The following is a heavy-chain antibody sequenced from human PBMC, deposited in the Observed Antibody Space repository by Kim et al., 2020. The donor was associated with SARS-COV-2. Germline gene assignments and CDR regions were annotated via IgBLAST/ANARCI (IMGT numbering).Heavy chain of an antibody. CDR1: GLNVSDSY. Sequence: GGSLRLSCAASGLNVSDSYMNWVRQAPGKGLEWVSILYIIGSTYYVASLGERFTISRDEIKNTLYLQMNNLIADDTGIYFCSRDTIERGIVVWGQGATV. D-gene: IGHD1-1*01. CDR2: LYIIGST. CDR3: SRDTIERGIVV. V-gene: IGHV3-66*01. J-gene: IGHJ6*02.